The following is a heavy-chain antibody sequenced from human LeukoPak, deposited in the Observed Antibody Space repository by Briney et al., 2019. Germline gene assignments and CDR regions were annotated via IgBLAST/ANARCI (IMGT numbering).Heavy chain of an antibody. CDR3: ARGGFHGDYVDYYGMDV. V-gene: IGHV1-2*06. Sequence: ASVKVSCKASGYTFTSYAMHWVRQAPGQGLEWMGRINPNSGGTNYAQKFQGRVTMTRDTSISTAYMELSRLRSDDTAVYYCARGGFHGDYVDYYGMDVWGQGTTVTVSS. J-gene: IGHJ6*02. D-gene: IGHD4-17*01. CDR1: GYTFTSYA. CDR2: INPNSGGT.